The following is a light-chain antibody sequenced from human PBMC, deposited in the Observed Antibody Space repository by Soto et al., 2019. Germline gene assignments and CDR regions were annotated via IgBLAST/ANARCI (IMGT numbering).Light chain of an antibody. CDR1: SSDVGGYNY. V-gene: IGLV2-8*01. Sequence: SSLTQPPSASGSPGHSVAISCSGTSSDVGGYNYVSWYQQHPGKAPKLMIYEVNKRPSGVPDRFSGSKSGNTASLTVSGLQAEDEADYYCSSYAGSSNVFGTGTKVTVL. CDR3: SSYAGSSNV. CDR2: EVN. J-gene: IGLJ1*01.